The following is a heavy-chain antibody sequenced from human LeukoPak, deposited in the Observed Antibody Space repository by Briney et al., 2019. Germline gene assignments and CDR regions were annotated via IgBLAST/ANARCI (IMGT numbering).Heavy chain of an antibody. V-gene: IGHV3-7*03. Sequence: GGSLRLSCAASGFTFSNNWMTWVRQAPGKGLEWVASVKKDASEKYYVDSVKGRFTISRDNAKNSLYLQMNSLRVEDTAVYYCARDLSDTASPCGYWGQGTLVTVSS. D-gene: IGHD5-18*01. CDR3: ARDLSDTASPCGY. CDR1: GFTFSNNW. CDR2: VKKDASEK. J-gene: IGHJ4*02.